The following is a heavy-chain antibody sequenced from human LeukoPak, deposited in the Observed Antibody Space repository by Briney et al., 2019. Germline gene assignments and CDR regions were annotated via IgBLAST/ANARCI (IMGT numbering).Heavy chain of an antibody. V-gene: IGHV3-23*01. CDR1: GFTFSNSA. CDR2: INCYMT. D-gene: IGHD2-2*01. Sequence: GSLSLSFAASGFTFSNSAFTWVRPAPGKGLEWVSAINCYMTYYGDSVRGRFTISRDNSVNTVYLQMDSLRVEDTAVYYCAKEVPQSSSSSGGSCAFDPWGQGTLVTVSS. CDR3: AKEVPQSSSSSGGSCAFDP. J-gene: IGHJ5*02.